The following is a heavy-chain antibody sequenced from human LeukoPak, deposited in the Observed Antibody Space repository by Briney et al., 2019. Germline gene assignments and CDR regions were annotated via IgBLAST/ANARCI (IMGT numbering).Heavy chain of an antibody. Sequence: SETLSLTCAVYGGSFSAYYWSWIRQSPGKGLEWIGEINHSGTTVYNPSLKSRVTLSVDTSKKQFPLKLNSVTAADTAVYYCAIDYMTGTGNAGGYWGQGTLVTVSS. D-gene: IGHD3/OR15-3a*01. CDR2: INHSGTT. V-gene: IGHV4-34*01. J-gene: IGHJ4*02. CDR3: AIDYMTGTGNAGGY. CDR1: GGSFSAYY.